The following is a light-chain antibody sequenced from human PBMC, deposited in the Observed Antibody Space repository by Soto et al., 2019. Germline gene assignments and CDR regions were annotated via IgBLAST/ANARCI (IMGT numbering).Light chain of an antibody. Sequence: ILMTQSPTTLSVAPGERATLSCRASQSVSSNLAWYQQKPGQAPRLLIYDASNRATGIPDRFSGSGSGTDFSLTISSREPVELSAYPCHQHASTPPTFGEGTKVDIK. J-gene: IGKJ1*01. CDR2: DAS. CDR3: HQHASTPPT. CDR1: QSVSSN. V-gene: IGKV3D-15*01.